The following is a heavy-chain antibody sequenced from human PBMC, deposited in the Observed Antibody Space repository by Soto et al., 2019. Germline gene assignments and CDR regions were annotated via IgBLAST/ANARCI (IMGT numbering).Heavy chain of an antibody. CDR2: IYYSGST. CDR1: GGSISSYY. J-gene: IGHJ5*02. Sequence: PSETLSLTCTVSGGSISSYYWSWIRQPPGKGLERIGYIYYSGSTNYNPSLKSRVTISVGTSKNQFSLKLSSVTAADTAVYYCARGSGGIVAMVFDPWGQGTLVTVSS. V-gene: IGHV4-59*01. D-gene: IGHD1-26*01. CDR3: ARGSGGIVAMVFDP.